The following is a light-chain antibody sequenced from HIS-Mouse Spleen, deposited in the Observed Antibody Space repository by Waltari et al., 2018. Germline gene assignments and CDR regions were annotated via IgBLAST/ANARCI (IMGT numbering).Light chain of an antibody. CDR2: EGS. J-gene: IGLJ3*02. V-gene: IGLV2-23*01. CDR1: SSDVGSYNL. Sequence: QSALPQPASVSGSPGQSITISCTETSSDVGSYNLVSWYQQHPGKAPQLMIYEGSKRPSGVSNRVSGSKSGNTASLTISGLQAEDEADYYCCSYAGSSTWVFGGGTKLTVL. CDR3: CSYAGSSTWV.